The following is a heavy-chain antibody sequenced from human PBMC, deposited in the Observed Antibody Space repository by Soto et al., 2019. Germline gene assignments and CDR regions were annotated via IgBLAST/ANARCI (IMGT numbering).Heavy chain of an antibody. V-gene: IGHV1-69*13. J-gene: IGHJ5*01. CDR1: EGTFSTYA. CDR3: AGNREQNNWFDP. D-gene: IGHD1-1*01. Sequence: GASVKVSCKATEGTFSTYAITWVRQAPGQGLEWMGQIVSKFETTNYAQKFQGRVTMTADESTSTAYMELRSLRSDDTAIYWCAGNREQNNWFDPWGQGTLVTVSS. CDR2: IVSKFETT.